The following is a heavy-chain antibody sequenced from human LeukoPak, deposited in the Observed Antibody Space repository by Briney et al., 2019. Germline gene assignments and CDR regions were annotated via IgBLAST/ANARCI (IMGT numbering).Heavy chain of an antibody. V-gene: IGHV3-21*01. CDR2: ISSISSYI. Sequence: PGGSLRLSCAASGFTFSSYAMNWVRQAPGKGLEWVSSISSISSYIYYADSVKGRFTVSRDNAKNSLYLQMDSLRAEDTAVYYCARDPSGTYYPRVSGALDIWGQGTMVTVSS. CDR3: ARDPSGTYYPRVSGALDI. CDR1: GFTFSSYA. J-gene: IGHJ3*02. D-gene: IGHD1-26*01.